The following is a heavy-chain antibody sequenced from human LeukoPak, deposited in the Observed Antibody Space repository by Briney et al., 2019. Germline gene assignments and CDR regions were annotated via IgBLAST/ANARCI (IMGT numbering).Heavy chain of an antibody. CDR3: ASLYSSSWYRAFDI. V-gene: IGHV5-10-1*01. Sequence: GRSLRISGRGSGYSFTSYWTSGVRQLPGKGLDGMGGIDPSDSYTNYSPSFQGHVTISADKSISTAYLQWSSLKASDTAMYYCASLYSSSWYRAFDIWGQGTMVTVSS. D-gene: IGHD6-13*01. CDR1: GYSFTSYW. CDR2: IDPSDSYT. J-gene: IGHJ3*02.